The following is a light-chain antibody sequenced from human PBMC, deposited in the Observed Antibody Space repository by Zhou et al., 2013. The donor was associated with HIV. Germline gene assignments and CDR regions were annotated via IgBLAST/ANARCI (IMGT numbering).Light chain of an antibody. CDR2: AAS. CDR3: QQYYTTPMWT. CDR1: QGISTY. J-gene: IGKJ1*01. Sequence: DIQLTQSPSFPSASVGDRVTITCRASQGISTYLAWYQHKPGKAPKLLISAASTLQSGVPSRFSGSGSGTEFTLTISSLQPEDFATYFCQQYYTTPMWTFGQGTKVEIK. V-gene: IGKV1-9*01.